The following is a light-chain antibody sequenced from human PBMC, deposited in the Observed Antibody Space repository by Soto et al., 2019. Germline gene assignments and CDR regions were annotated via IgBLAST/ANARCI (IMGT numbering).Light chain of an antibody. V-gene: IGKV3-20*01. CDR1: QIVSIDC. J-gene: IGKJ4*01. Sequence: IVFTQSPATLSLSPWQRATLSCRGRQIVSIDCLGWYQEKPGQAPRLLMYGASNRVTGSPDRLSGSGCGTDFTLIISRLEPADFAGNYCRQYGRSLVFAFGVGTKVDIK. CDR3: RQYGRSLVFA. CDR2: GAS.